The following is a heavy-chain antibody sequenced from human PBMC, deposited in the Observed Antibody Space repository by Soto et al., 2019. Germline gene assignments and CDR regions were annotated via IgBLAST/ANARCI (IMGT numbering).Heavy chain of an antibody. Sequence: ASVKVSCKASGYTFTSYGISWVRQAPGQGLEWMGWISAYNGNTNYAQKLQGRVTMTTDTSTSTAYMELRSLRSEDTAVYYCARVEDFWRDFGMDVWGQGITVTVCS. V-gene: IGHV1-18*01. CDR1: GYTFTSYG. CDR2: ISAYNGNT. J-gene: IGHJ6*02. CDR3: ARVEDFWRDFGMDV. D-gene: IGHD3-3*01.